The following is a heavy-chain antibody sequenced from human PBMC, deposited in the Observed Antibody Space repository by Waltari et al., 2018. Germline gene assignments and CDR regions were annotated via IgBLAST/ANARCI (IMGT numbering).Heavy chain of an antibody. CDR2: FGDSVTNT. CDR1: DLTFTFKP. Sequence: EVQLLESGGALVQPGGPLGLSVAALDLTFTFKPWTWVGQAAGKGVGGVLSFGDSVTNTYYSEPGEGRVTISRDNSKNTLYLHMKSLRAEDTAVYYCAKEVGGGGAFDIWGQGTMVTVSS. D-gene: IGHD2-2*01. J-gene: IGHJ3*02. V-gene: IGHV3-23*01. CDR3: AKEVGGGGAFDI.